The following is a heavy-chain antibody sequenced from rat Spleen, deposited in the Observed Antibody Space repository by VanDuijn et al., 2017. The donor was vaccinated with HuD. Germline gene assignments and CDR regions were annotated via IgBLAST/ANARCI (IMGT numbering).Heavy chain of an antibody. V-gene: IGHV3-3*01. CDR2: INSAGST. CDR1: GYSITSSYR. J-gene: IGHJ2*01. D-gene: IGHD5-1*01. Sequence: EVQLQESGPGLVKPSQSLSLTCSVTGYSITSSYRWNWIRKFPGNKLEWMGYINSAGSTNYTPSLKSRISITRDTYKSQFFLQVKSVTTEDTATYYCARGWEYWSQGVLVTVSS. CDR3: ARGWEY.